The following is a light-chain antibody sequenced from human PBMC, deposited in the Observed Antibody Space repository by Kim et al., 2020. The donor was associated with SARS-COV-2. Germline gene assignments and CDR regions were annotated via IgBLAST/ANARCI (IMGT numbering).Light chain of an antibody. V-gene: IGKV3-20*01. CDR1: QTVRSSY. CDR3: QQYGSSPVT. Sequence: EIVLTQSPGTLSLSPGERATLSCRASQTVRSSYLAWYQQKPGQAPRLLIYGASSRPTGIPDRFSGSGSGTDFTLIISRLEPEDFAVYYCQQYGSSPVTFGQVTKLEI. CDR2: GAS. J-gene: IGKJ2*01.